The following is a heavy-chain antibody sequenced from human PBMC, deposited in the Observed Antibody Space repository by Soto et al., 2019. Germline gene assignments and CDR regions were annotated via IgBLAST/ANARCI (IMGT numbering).Heavy chain of an antibody. CDR2: VNSDGSTT. D-gene: IGHD3-10*01. CDR1: EFTFYNYW. J-gene: IGHJ6*02. Sequence: EVQLVESGGGLVQPGGSLRLSCAASEFTFYNYWMHWVRQAPGKGLVWVSRVNSDGSTTNYADSVKGRFTISRDNARNMMFLQMNNLRVEDTAVYYCARGLRGYYGIDVWGQGTTVTVSS. CDR3: ARGLRGYYGIDV. V-gene: IGHV3-74*01.